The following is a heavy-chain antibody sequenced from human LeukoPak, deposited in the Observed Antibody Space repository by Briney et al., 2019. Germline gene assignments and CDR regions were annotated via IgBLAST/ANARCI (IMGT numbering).Heavy chain of an antibody. J-gene: IGHJ4*02. D-gene: IGHD3-10*01. Sequence: PSGTLPLTCAVSGDSISNDHWWSWVRQSPGKGLEWIGEIHQSESTNYNPSFESRLTISVDKSKNQFSLKLRSVTAADTAVYYCARAGHYCLDYLGQGTLVTVSS. CDR1: GDSISNDHW. CDR2: IHQSEST. CDR3: ARAGHYCLDY. V-gene: IGHV4-4*02.